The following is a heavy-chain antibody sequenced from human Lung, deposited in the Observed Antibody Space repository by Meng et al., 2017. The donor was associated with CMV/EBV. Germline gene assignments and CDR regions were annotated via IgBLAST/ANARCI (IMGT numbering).Heavy chain of an antibody. J-gene: IGHJ6*02. CDR2: ISYDGKDT. CDR3: AKNYYPNPLYYYGVDV. Sequence: SCEASGFTFSRFSLHWVRQAPGKGLEWVAVISYDGKDTHYADSVKGQFTISRDNYKSTLYLQMNSLRPEDTAVYYCAKNYYPNPLYYYGVDVWGRGTXVTVSS. D-gene: IGHD1-26*01. V-gene: IGHV3-30-3*02. CDR1: GFTFSRFS.